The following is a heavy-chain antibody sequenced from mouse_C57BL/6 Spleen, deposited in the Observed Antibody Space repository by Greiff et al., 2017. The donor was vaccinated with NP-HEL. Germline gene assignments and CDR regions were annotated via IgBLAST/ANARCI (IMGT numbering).Heavy chain of an antibody. Sequence: EVHLVESGGGLVQPGGSLKLSCAASGFTFSDYYMYWVRQTPEKRLEWVAYISNGGGSTYYPDTVKGRFTISRDNAKNTLYLQMSRLKSEDTAMYYCARHPPIYDGYLDYWGQGTTLTVSS. CDR1: GFTFSDYY. CDR2: ISNGGGST. CDR3: ARHPPIYDGYLDY. V-gene: IGHV5-12*01. D-gene: IGHD2-3*01. J-gene: IGHJ2*01.